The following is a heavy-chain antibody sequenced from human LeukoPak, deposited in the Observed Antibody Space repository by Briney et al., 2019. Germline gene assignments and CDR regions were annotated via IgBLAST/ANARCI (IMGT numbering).Heavy chain of an antibody. CDR1: GYTFTGYY. CDR2: INPNSGGT. V-gene: IGHV1-2*02. CDR3: ARDYYDSSGYTYYYYYMDV. Sequence: ASVKVSCKASGYTFTGYYMHWVRQAPGQGLEWMGWINPNSGGTNYAQKFQGRVTMIRDTSISTAYMELSRLRSDDTAVYYCARDYYDSSGYTYYYYYMDVWGKGTTVTISS. J-gene: IGHJ6*03. D-gene: IGHD3-22*01.